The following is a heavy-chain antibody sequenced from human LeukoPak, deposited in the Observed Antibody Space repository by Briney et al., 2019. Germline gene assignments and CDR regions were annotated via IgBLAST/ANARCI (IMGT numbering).Heavy chain of an antibody. D-gene: IGHD6-19*01. CDR2: INHSGST. CDR1: GGSFSGYY. J-gene: IGHJ4*02. V-gene: IGHV4-34*01. CDR3: ARTGIAVLFDY. Sequence: SETLSLTCAVYGGSFSGYYWSWIRQPPGKGLEWIGEINHSGSTNYNPSLKSRVTISVDTSKNQFSLKLSSVTAADTAVYYCARTGIAVLFDYWGQGTQVTVSS.